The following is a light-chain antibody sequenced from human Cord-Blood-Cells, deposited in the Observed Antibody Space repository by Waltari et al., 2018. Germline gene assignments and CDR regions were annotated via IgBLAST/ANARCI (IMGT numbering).Light chain of an antibody. CDR3: SSYTSSSTWV. V-gene: IGLV2-14*01. Sequence: QSALTQPASVSGSPGQSITIPCTGTSSDVGGYNYVPWYHQHPGKAPKLMIYDVSKRPSGVSNRFSGSKSGNTASLTISGLQAEDEADYYCSSYTSSSTWVFGGGTKLTVL. CDR2: DVS. J-gene: IGLJ3*02. CDR1: SSDVGGYNY.